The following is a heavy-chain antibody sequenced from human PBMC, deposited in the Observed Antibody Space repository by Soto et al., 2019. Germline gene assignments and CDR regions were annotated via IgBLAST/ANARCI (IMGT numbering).Heavy chain of an antibody. CDR3: TRHAERITMMVVDPSSTHCFDP. CDR1: GFTFSGSA. J-gene: IGHJ5*02. D-gene: IGHD3-22*01. V-gene: IGHV3-73*01. CDR2: IRSKGNSYAT. Sequence: GGSLRLSCAASGFTFSGSAMHWVRQAPGKGLEWVGRIRSKGNSYATAYAASVKGRFTISRDDSKNTAYLQMNSLKSEDTAVYYCTRHAERITMMVVDPSSTHCFDPRGEGT.